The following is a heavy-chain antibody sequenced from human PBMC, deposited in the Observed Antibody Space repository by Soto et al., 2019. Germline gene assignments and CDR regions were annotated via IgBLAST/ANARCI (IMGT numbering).Heavy chain of an antibody. J-gene: IGHJ6*02. CDR3: ARDTEVSGSYWGYYYYYYGMDV. CDR1: GYSISSGYY. Sequence: SETLSLTCAVSGYSISSGYYWGWIRQPPGKGLEWIGSIYHSGSTYYNPSLKSRVTISVDTSKNQFSLKLSPVTAADTAVYYCARDTEVSGSYWGYYYYYYGMDVWGQGTTVTVSS. V-gene: IGHV4-38-2*02. CDR2: IYHSGST. D-gene: IGHD1-26*01.